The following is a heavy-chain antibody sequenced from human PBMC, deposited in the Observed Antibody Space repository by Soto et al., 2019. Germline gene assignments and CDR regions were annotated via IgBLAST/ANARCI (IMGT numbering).Heavy chain of an antibody. J-gene: IGHJ6*02. CDR3: IREWVDSYGIHPPLGWDV. CDR1: GFTCSIYD. D-gene: IGHD5-18*01. V-gene: IGHV3-13*01. Sequence: EVQLVESGGGLVQPGVSLRLSCVASGFTCSIYDMHVVRQATGKGLEWVSAIGLAVETYYSGSVKGRFTISRGNVKHSLYLQLNRLRVEDTDIYYCIREWVDSYGIHPPLGWDVWGQGTTVTLSS. CDR2: IGLAVET.